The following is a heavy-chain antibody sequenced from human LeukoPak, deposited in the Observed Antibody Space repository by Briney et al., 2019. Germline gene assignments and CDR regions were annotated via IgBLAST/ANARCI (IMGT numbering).Heavy chain of an antibody. D-gene: IGHD3-10*02. Sequence: GGSLRLSCIASGFTFSSYWMHWVRHAPGEGLVWVSRIKGDGSFTSYADSVKGRFTISRDNAKNTLYLQMNSLRAEDTAVYYCAELGITMIGGVWGKGTTVTISS. CDR3: AELGITMIGGV. V-gene: IGHV3-74*01. CDR1: GFTFSSYW. J-gene: IGHJ6*04. CDR2: IKGDGSFT.